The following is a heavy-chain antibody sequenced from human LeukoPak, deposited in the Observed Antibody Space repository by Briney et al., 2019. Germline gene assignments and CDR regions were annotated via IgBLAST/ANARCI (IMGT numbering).Heavy chain of an antibody. CDR1: GFTFSNYW. J-gene: IGHJ5*02. CDR3: AKDNGMATTDPT. Sequence: GGSLRLSCAASGFTFSNYWMTWVRQAPGKGLEWVANINRDGSERYYVDSVKGRFTISRDDAKSSLYLQMNSLRAEDTAVYYCAKDNGMATTDPTWGQGTLVTVSS. D-gene: IGHD5-24*01. V-gene: IGHV3-7*01. CDR2: INRDGSER.